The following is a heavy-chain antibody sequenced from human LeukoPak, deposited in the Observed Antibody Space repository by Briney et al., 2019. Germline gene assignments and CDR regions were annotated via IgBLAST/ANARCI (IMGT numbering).Heavy chain of an antibody. V-gene: IGHV3-7*01. J-gene: IGHJ3*02. CDR3: ARDLHEGSSSWYAGSYDAFDI. D-gene: IGHD6-13*01. CDR2: IKQDGSEK. Sequence: PGGSLRLSCAASGFTFSSYEMSWVRQAPGKGLEWVANIKQDGSEKYYVDSVKGRFTISRDNAKNSLYLQMNSLRAEDTAVYYCARDLHEGSSSWYAGSYDAFDIWGQGTMVTVSS. CDR1: GFTFSSYE.